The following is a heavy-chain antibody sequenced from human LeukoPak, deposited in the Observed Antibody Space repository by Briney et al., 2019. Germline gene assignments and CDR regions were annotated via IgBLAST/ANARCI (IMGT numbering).Heavy chain of an antibody. Sequence: SETLSLTCTVSGYSISSGYYWGWIRQPPGKGLEWIGSIYHSGSTYYNPSLKSRVTISVDTSKNQFSLKLSSVTAADTAVYYCVIVVVILSGGENWFDPWGQGTLATVSS. V-gene: IGHV4-38-2*02. CDR3: VIVVVILSGGENWFDP. J-gene: IGHJ5*02. D-gene: IGHD3-22*01. CDR1: GYSISSGYY. CDR2: IYHSGST.